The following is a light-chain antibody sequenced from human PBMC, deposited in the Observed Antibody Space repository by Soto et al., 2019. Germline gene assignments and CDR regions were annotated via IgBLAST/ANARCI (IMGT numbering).Light chain of an antibody. Sequence: DVQMNQSPSTLSRAGEERVTRRCRDSQSIISWLAWNQQKPGKAPKLLIYKASTLKSGVPSRFSGSGSGTEITLTISSLQPDDFATYYCQHYNSYSEAFGQGTKVDI. CDR2: KAS. V-gene: IGKV1-5*03. CDR1: QSIISW. CDR3: QHYNSYSEA. J-gene: IGKJ1*01.